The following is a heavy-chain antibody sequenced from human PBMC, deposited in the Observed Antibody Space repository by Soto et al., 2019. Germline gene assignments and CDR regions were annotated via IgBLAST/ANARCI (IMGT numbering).Heavy chain of an antibody. CDR3: ARTGIWFGELDIGY. D-gene: IGHD3-10*01. CDR1: GYTFTSYG. Sequence: WAPVKVSCKASGYTFTSYGISWVRQAPGQGLEWMGWISAYNGNTNYAQKLQGRVTMTTDTSTSTAYMELRSLRSDDTAVYYCARTGIWFGELDIGYWGQGTLVTVSS. CDR2: ISAYNGNT. J-gene: IGHJ4*02. V-gene: IGHV1-18*04.